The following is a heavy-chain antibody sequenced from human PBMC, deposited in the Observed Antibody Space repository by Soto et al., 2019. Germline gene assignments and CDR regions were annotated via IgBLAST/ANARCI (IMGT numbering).Heavy chain of an antibody. Sequence: GASVKVSCKASGYTFTGYYMHWVRQSPGQWLEWMGWINPNSGGTNYAQKFQGRVTMTRDTSISTAYMELSRLRSDDTAVYYWAVGYRLAARPCAFDSWGQETMVTISS. CDR2: INPNSGGT. V-gene: IGHV1-2*02. CDR3: AVGYRLAARPCAFDS. J-gene: IGHJ3*02. CDR1: GYTFTGYY. D-gene: IGHD6-6*01.